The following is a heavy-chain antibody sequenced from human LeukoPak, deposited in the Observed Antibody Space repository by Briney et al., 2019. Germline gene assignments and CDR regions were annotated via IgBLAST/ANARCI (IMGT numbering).Heavy chain of an antibody. V-gene: IGHV3-21*01. CDR3: ARPPSDAFDI. CDR1: GFTFSSYS. J-gene: IGHJ3*02. Sequence: GGSLRLSCAASGFTFSSYSMNWVRQAPWKGLEWVSSISSSSSYIYYADSVKGRFTISRDNAKNSLYLQMNSLRAEDTAVYYCARPPSDAFDIWGQGTMVTVSS. CDR2: ISSSSSYI.